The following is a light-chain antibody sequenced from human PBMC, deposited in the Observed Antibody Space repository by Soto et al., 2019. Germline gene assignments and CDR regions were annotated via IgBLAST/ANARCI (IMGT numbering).Light chain of an antibody. CDR1: QSISTY. CDR2: DAS. J-gene: IGKJ4*01. V-gene: IGKV1-5*01. CDR3: QQYNSYSPT. Sequence: DIHMTQSPSSLSASVGDRVTITCRASQSISTYLSWYQQKPGKAPKLLIYDASSLESGVPSRFSGSGSGTEFTLTISSLQPDDFATYYCQQYNSYSPTFGGGTKVDIK.